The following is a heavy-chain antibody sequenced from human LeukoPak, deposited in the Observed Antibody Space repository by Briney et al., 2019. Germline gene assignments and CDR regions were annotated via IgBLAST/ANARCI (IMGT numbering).Heavy chain of an antibody. Sequence: PSETLSLTCTLSAASITSYYWSWIRQPPGKGLEGIGYLYYIGSTSYTPSLKSRVTLSVDASKNQFSLRLSSVTAADTAVYYCARHRYYYDSRGYYYQPWGQGTLVTVSS. CDR2: LYYIGST. CDR3: ARHRYYYDSRGYYYQP. D-gene: IGHD3-22*01. V-gene: IGHV4-59*01. CDR1: AASITSYY. J-gene: IGHJ5*02.